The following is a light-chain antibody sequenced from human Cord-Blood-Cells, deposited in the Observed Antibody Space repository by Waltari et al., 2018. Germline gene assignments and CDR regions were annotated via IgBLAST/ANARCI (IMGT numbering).Light chain of an antibody. CDR2: GKN. V-gene: IGLV3-19*01. Sequence: SSELTQDLAVSVALGQTVRITCQGDSLRSYYARWYQQKPGQAPVLVIYGKNNRPSGILDRFSGSSSGNTASLTITGAQAEDEADYYCNSRDSSGNPLYVFGTGTKVTVL. CDR3: NSRDSSGNPLYV. CDR1: SLRSYY. J-gene: IGLJ1*01.